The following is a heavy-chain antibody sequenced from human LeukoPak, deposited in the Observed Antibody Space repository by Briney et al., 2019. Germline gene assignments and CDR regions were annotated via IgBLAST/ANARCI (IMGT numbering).Heavy chain of an antibody. D-gene: IGHD3-22*01. CDR2: ISGSGGST. J-gene: IGHJ5*02. CDR1: GFTFSSCA. V-gene: IGHV3-23*01. Sequence: GSLRLSCAASGFTFSSCAMSWVRQAPGKGLEWVSAISGSGGSTYYADSVKGRFTISRDNSKNTLYLQMNSLRAEDTAVYYCAKDRHRGYYDSSGYYPWGQGTLVTVSS. CDR3: AKDRHRGYYDSSGYYP.